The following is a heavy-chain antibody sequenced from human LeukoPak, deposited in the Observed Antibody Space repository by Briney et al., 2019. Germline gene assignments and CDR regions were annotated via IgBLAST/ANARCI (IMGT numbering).Heavy chain of an antibody. J-gene: IGHJ4*02. CDR1: GFTFSSYA. D-gene: IGHD2-15*01. Sequence: SGGSLRLSCAASGFTFSSYAMSWVRQAPGKGLEWVSAISGSGGSTYYADSVKGRLTISRDNSKNTLYLQMNSLRAEDTAVYYCARVKGGGGFDYWGQGTLVTVSS. CDR3: ARVKGGGGFDY. V-gene: IGHV3-23*01. CDR2: ISGSGGST.